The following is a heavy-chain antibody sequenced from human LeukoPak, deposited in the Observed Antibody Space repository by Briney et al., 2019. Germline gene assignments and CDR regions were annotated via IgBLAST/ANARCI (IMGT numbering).Heavy chain of an antibody. CDR3: AKDDYGDYLFGY. CDR2: ISGSGGST. V-gene: IGHV3-23*01. J-gene: IGHJ4*02. Sequence: PGGSLRLSCAASGFTFSSYAMSWVRQAPGKGLEWVSAISGSGGSTYYADSVKGRFTISRDNSKKTLYLQMNSLRAEDTAVYYCAKDDYGDYLFGYWGQGTLVIVSS. CDR1: GFTFSSYA. D-gene: IGHD4-17*01.